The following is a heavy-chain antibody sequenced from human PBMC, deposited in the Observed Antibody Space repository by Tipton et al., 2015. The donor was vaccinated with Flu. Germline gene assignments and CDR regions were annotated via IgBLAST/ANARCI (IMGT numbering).Heavy chain of an antibody. V-gene: IGHV4-59*01. CDR1: GGSISSYY. CDR2: IYYSGST. Sequence: TLSLTCTVSGGSISSYYWSWIRQPPGKGLEWIGYIYYSGSTNYNPSLKSRVTISVDTSKNQFPLKLSSVTAADTAVYYCARYGTYDGSRYFQHWGQGTLVPVSS. J-gene: IGHJ1*01. CDR3: ARYGTYDGSRYFQH. D-gene: IGHD1-26*01.